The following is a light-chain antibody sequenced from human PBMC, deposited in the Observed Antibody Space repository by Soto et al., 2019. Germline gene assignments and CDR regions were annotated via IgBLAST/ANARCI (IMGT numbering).Light chain of an antibody. CDR3: CSYTYTYSV. Sequence: QSALTQPRSVSASPGQSVAISCTKTSSDFGGSEFVSWYQQQPGKAPKLISYDATQRPSGVPDRFSGSKSGDTASLTISGLQAEDEADYYCCSYTYTYSVFGGGTKVTVL. CDR2: DAT. CDR1: SSDFGGSEF. J-gene: IGLJ3*02. V-gene: IGLV2-11*01.